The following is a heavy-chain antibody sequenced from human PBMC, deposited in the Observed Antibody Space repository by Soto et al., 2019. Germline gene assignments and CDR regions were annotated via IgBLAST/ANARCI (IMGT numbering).Heavy chain of an antibody. D-gene: IGHD1-26*01. Sequence: EVQLVESGGGVLKPGESLRLSCAVSGFTFSDAWMTWVRQAPGKGLEWVGRIKRKIDGETTDYAAPVKGRFTISRDDSKNTLYLQMNSLKTEDTAMYYCTIGAEITETDHWGQGTLVTVSS. CDR2: IKRKIDGETT. CDR1: GFTFSDAW. J-gene: IGHJ4*02. V-gene: IGHV3-15*01. CDR3: TIGAEITETDH.